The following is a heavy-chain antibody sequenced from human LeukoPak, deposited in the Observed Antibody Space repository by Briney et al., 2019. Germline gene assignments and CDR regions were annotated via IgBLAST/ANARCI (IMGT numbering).Heavy chain of an antibody. J-gene: IGHJ4*02. CDR2: ISSSSSTI. V-gene: IGHV3-48*01. CDR3: ARDWGRRYSSGWYGDFDY. D-gene: IGHD6-19*01. CDR1: GFTFSSYS. Sequence: GGSLRLSCAASGFTFSSYSMNWVRQAPGKGLEWVSYISSSSSTIYYADSVKGRFTISRDNAKNTLYLQMNSLRPEDTAVYYCARDWGRRYSSGWYGDFDYWGQGTLVTVSS.